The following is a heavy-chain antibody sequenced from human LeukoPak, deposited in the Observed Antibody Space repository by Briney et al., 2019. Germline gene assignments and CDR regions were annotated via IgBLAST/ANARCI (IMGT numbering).Heavy chain of an antibody. CDR3: AKQVHCTNGVCYTNWFDP. Sequence: GGSLRLSCAASGFTFSSSWMSWVRQAPGKGLEWVAKIKQDGSEKDYVDSVKGRFTISRDNAKNSLYLQMNSLRAEDTAVYYCAKQVHCTNGVCYTNWFDPWGQGTLVTVSS. D-gene: IGHD2-8*01. J-gene: IGHJ5*02. CDR2: IKQDGSEK. V-gene: IGHV3-7*01. CDR1: GFTFSSSW.